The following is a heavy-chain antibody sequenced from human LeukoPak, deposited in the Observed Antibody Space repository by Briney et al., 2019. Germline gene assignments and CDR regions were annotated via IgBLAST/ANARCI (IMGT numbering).Heavy chain of an antibody. V-gene: IGHV3-33*01. CDR1: GFPFSSYG. CDR2: LVYDARS. Sequence: GGSLRLSCAASGFPFSSYGMHWVRQAPGKGLEWVARLVYDARSDYANSVKGRFSISRDDSKNTLFLDMSNLRVEDTALYYCARDLSAAFVFWGQGVLVTVSS. J-gene: IGHJ4*02. CDR3: ARDLSAAFVF. D-gene: IGHD6-19*01.